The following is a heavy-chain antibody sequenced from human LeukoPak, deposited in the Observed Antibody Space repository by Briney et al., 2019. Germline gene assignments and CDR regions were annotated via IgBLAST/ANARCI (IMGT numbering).Heavy chain of an antibody. J-gene: IGHJ4*02. CDR1: GGSISSSSYY. CDR2: IYYSGST. CDR3: ARAFPDSSGYYSPRWYYFDY. V-gene: IGHV4-39*07. D-gene: IGHD3-22*01. Sequence: KPSETLSLTCTVSGGSISSSSYYWGWIRQPPGKELEWIGSIYYSGSTYYNPSLKSRVTISVDTSKNQFSLKLSSVTAADTAVYYCARAFPDSSGYYSPRWYYFDYWGQGTLVTVSS.